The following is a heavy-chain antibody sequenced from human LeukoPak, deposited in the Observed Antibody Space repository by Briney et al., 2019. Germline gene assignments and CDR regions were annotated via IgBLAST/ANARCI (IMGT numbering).Heavy chain of an antibody. V-gene: IGHV3-49*04. Sequence: PGRSLRLSCTASGFTFGDYAMSWVRQAPGKGLEWVGFIRSKAYGGTTGYAASVKGRFTISRDDPKSIAYLQMNSLKTEDTAVYYCTRGAAAGTLRFDYWGQGTLVTVSS. J-gene: IGHJ4*02. CDR3: TRGAAAGTLRFDY. CDR1: GFTFGDYA. CDR2: IRSKAYGGTT. D-gene: IGHD6-13*01.